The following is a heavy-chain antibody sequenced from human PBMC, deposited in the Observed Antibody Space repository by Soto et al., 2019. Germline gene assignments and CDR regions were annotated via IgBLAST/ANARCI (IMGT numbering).Heavy chain of an antibody. CDR3: ARGASCSSTSCYHYYYYMDV. J-gene: IGHJ6*03. D-gene: IGHD2-2*01. Sequence: QVQLVQSGAEVKKPGASVKVSCKASGYTFTSYDINWVRQATGQGLEWMGWMNPNSGNTGYAQKFQGRVTMTRNTSISTAYIELSSLRSEDTAVYYCARGASCSSTSCYHYYYYMDVWGNGTTVTVSS. CDR2: MNPNSGNT. V-gene: IGHV1-8*01. CDR1: GYTFTSYD.